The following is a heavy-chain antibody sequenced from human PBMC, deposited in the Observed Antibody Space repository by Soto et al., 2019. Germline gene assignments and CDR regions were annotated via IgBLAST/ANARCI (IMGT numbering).Heavy chain of an antibody. CDR3: ARVSGIYYYGMDV. Sequence: SETLSLTCAVYGGSFSGYYWNWIRQPPGKGLEWIGEINHSGSTNYNPSLKSRVAISVDTSKNQFSLKLSSVTAADTAVYYCARVSGIYYYGMDVWGQGTTVTVSS. D-gene: IGHD3-10*01. V-gene: IGHV4-34*01. J-gene: IGHJ6*02. CDR1: GGSFSGYY. CDR2: INHSGST.